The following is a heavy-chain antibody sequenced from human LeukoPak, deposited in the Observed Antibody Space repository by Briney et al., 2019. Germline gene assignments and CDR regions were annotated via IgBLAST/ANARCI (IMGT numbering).Heavy chain of an antibody. D-gene: IGHD1-26*01. CDR1: GGSISYYY. CDR3: ARSYSGTGYYYYGMDV. J-gene: IGHJ6*02. Sequence: SETLSLTCTVSGGSISYYYWSWIRQPPGKGLEWIAYIYYTGATNYNPSLKSRVTISLDTSKNQFSLKLTSVTAADTAVYYCARSYSGTGYYYYGMDVWGQGTTVTVSS. V-gene: IGHV4-59*01. CDR2: IYYTGAT.